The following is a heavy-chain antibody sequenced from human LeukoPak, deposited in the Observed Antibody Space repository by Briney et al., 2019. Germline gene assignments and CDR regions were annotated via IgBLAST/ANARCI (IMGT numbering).Heavy chain of an antibody. V-gene: IGHV3-74*01. J-gene: IGHJ3*02. CDR1: GFTFSSYW. Sequence: GGSLRLSCAASGFTFSSYWMHWVRQAPGKGLVWVSRINSDGSSTSYADSVKGRFTISRDNAKNTLYLQMNSLRAEDTAVYYCARDPDIVVVPAGAGAGFDIWDQGTMVTVSS. CDR2: INSDGSST. CDR3: ARDPDIVVVPAGAGAGFDI. D-gene: IGHD2-2*01.